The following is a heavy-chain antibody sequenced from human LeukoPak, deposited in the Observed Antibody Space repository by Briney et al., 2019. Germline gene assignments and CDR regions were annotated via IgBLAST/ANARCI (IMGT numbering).Heavy chain of an antibody. D-gene: IGHD2-15*01. J-gene: IGHJ5*02. CDR2: IYTTGST. Sequence: PSETLSLTCAVYGGSFSGYYWSWIRQPAGKGLEWIGRIYTTGSTNYNPSLKSRVTISVDASKNQLSLSLNFVTAADTAVYYCARDDCSGGSCPHWFDPWGQGTLVTVSS. V-gene: IGHV4-4*07. CDR1: GGSFSGYY. CDR3: ARDDCSGGSCPHWFDP.